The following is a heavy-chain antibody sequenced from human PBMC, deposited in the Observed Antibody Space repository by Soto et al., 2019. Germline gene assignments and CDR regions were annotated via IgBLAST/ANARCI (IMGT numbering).Heavy chain of an antibody. CDR2: IKSKTDGGTT. J-gene: IGHJ3*02. D-gene: IGHD3-9*01. CDR1: GFTFSNAW. Sequence: GGSLRLSCAASGFTFSNAWMSWVRQAPGKGLEWVGRIKSKTDGGTTDYAAPVKGRFTTSRDDSKNTLYLQMNSLKTEDTAVYYCTTYDILTGFDAFDIWGQGTMVTVSS. CDR3: TTYDILTGFDAFDI. V-gene: IGHV3-15*01.